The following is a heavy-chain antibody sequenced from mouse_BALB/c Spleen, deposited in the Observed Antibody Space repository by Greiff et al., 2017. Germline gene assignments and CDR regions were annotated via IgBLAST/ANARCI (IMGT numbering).Heavy chain of an antibody. CDR2: ISSGGSYT. D-gene: IGHD2-1*01. Sequence: EVQLVESGGGLVKPGGSLKLSCAASGFTFSSYAMSWVRQSPEKRLEWVAEISSGGSYTYYPDTVTGRFTISRDNAKNTLYLEMSSLRSEDTAMYYCARAFYYGNYGYFDYWGQGTTLTVSS. V-gene: IGHV5-9-4*01. CDR1: GFTFSSYA. J-gene: IGHJ2*01. CDR3: ARAFYYGNYGYFDY.